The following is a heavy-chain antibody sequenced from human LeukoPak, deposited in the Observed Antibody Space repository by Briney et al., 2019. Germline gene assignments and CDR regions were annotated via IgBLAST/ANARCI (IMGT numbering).Heavy chain of an antibody. Sequence: GGSLRLSCAASGFTFSDYYMSWIRQAPGKGLEWVSYISSSGSTIYYADSVKGRFTISRDNAKNSLYLQMNSLRAEDTAVYYCARDHRRWFGELSEFAFDIWGQGTMVTVSS. V-gene: IGHV3-11*01. D-gene: IGHD3-10*01. CDR2: ISSSGSTI. J-gene: IGHJ3*02. CDR1: GFTFSDYY. CDR3: ARDHRRWFGELSEFAFDI.